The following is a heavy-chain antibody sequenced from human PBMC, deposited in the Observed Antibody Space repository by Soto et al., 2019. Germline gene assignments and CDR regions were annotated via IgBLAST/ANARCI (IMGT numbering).Heavy chain of an antibody. CDR3: AKVRLGRDGHLHAFDI. CDR2: ISGSGGST. CDR1: GFTFSSYA. V-gene: IGHV3-23*01. J-gene: IGHJ3*02. D-gene: IGHD2-15*01. Sequence: PGGSLRLSCAASGFTFSSYAMSWVRQAPGKGLEWVSAISGSGGSTYYADSVKGRFTISRDNSKNTLYLQMNSLRAEDTAVYYCAKVRLGRDGHLHAFDIWGQGTMVTVSS.